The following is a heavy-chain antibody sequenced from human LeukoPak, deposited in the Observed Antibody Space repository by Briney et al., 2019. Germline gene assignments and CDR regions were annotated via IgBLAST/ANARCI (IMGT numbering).Heavy chain of an antibody. CDR2: IYYSGST. J-gene: IGHJ4*02. D-gene: IGHD1-20*01. CDR1: GGSISSSSYY. CDR3: ASLITGTTRNFDY. V-gene: IGHV4-39*07. Sequence: SETLSLTCTVSGGSISSSSYYWGWIRQPPGKGLEWIGSIYYSGSTYYNPSLKSRVTISVDTSKNQFSLKLSSVTAADTAVYYCASLITGTTRNFDYWGQGTLVTVSS.